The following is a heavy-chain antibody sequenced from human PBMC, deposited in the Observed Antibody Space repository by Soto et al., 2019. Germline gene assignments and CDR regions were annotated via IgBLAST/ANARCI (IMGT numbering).Heavy chain of an antibody. D-gene: IGHD1-1*01. CDR2: MSHSGGT. CDR3: ARVERGTATTVVDAFDI. V-gene: IGHV4-61*01. CDR1: GWSVSSGSYY. Sequence: SETLSLTCAVYGWSVSSGSYYWSWIRQPPGKGLEWIGEMSHSGGTHFNPSLKSRVTISVDTSKNQFSLKMSFVTAADTALYNCARVERGTATTVVDAFDIWGPGTMVTV. J-gene: IGHJ3*02.